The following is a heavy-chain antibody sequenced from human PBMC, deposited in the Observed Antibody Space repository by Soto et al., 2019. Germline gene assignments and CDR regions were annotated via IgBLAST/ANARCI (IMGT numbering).Heavy chain of an antibody. J-gene: IGHJ6*02. Sequence: EVQLLDSGGGLVQPGGSLRLSCAASGVSFSSYAMSWVRQAPGKGLEWVLAISGSGICTYYADSVKGRLTIASHNSKNPMYLQMNSLSAEDAAVYYWETAVKSQLIDQYYYGMDVWGQGTTVTVSS. D-gene: IGHD2-2*02. CDR2: ISGSGICT. V-gene: IGHV3-23*01. CDR3: ETAVKSQLIDQYYYGMDV. CDR1: GVSFSSYA.